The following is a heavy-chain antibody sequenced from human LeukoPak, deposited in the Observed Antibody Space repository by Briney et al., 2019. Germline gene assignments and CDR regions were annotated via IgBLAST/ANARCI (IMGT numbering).Heavy chain of an antibody. CDR2: ISGSGGST. Sequence: GGSLRLSCAASGFTFSSYAMSWVRQAPGKGLEWVSAISGSGGSTYYADSVKGRFTISRDNSKNTLYLQMNSLRAEDTAVCYCAKDRCTNGVCYTFDYYGMDVWGQGTTVTVSS. D-gene: IGHD2-8*01. V-gene: IGHV3-23*01. CDR3: AKDRCTNGVCYTFDYYGMDV. CDR1: GFTFSSYA. J-gene: IGHJ6*02.